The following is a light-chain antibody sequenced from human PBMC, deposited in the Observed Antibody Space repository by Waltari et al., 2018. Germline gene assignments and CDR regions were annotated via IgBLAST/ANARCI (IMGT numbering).Light chain of an antibody. CDR3: QLRYDWSLI. CDR2: EAA. J-gene: IGKJ4*01. Sequence: SCRVIQPLSSYFSCDKQNPGQAHRVLIYEAANVAAGFPVRFSGSGSGTDFTLTIRSIVPEDFAVYYCQLRYDWSLIFGGGTKLEIK. CDR1: QPLSSY. V-gene: IGKV3-11*01.